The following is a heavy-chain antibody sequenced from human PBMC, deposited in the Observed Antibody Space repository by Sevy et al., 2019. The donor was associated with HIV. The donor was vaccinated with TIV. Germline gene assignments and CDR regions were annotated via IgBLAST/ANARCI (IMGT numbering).Heavy chain of an antibody. CDR1: AFTFSSYG. CDR3: VREGVGGYSYSLDC. CDR2: IWFDGRNK. J-gene: IGHJ4*02. D-gene: IGHD5-18*01. V-gene: IGHV3-33*01. Sequence: GGSLRLSCAASAFTFSSYGMHWVRQPPGKGLEWVAVIWFDGRNKYYVDSVKGRFIISRDNSKNTLYLQMNNLRPEDTAVYYCVREGVGGYSYSLDCWGQGTLVTVSS.